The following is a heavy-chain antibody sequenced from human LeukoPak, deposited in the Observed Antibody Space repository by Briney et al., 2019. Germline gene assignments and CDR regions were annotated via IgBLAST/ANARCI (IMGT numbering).Heavy chain of an antibody. CDR1: GYTLIELT. CDR3: ARDPSNTSGWKTWFDP. Sequence: ALVKVSCKVSGYTLIELTMHWVRQAPGKGLEWMGGFAPEDGETIYAQKFQGRVTLTTDTSTSTAYMELRSLRSDDTAVYYCARDPSNTSGWKTWFDPWGQGTLVTVPS. V-gene: IGHV1-24*01. J-gene: IGHJ5*02. D-gene: IGHD6-19*01. CDR2: FAPEDGET.